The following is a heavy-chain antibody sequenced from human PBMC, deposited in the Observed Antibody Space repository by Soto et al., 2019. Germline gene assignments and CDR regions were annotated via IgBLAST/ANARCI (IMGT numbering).Heavy chain of an antibody. D-gene: IGHD1-26*01. V-gene: IGHV4-39*01. CDR2: IYNSGST. CDR1: GGSISSSSYY. Sequence: SETLSLTCTVSGGSISSSSYYWGWIRQPPGKGLEWIGSIYNSGSTYYNTSLKSQVTKSENTSKNKFSLKLSPVTSADTAVYYCARQGGVVGYYYYGMDVWGQGATVTVS. J-gene: IGHJ6*02. CDR3: ARQGGVVGYYYYGMDV.